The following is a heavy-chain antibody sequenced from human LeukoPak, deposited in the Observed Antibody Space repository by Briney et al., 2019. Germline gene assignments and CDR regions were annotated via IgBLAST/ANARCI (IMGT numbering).Heavy chain of an antibody. J-gene: IGHJ4*02. CDR1: GFTFSSYA. V-gene: IGHV3-66*04. CDR3: ARLSRTFSRLGAFDY. Sequence: PGGSLRLSCAASGFTFSSYAMSWARQAPGKGLEWVSVIYRGGRTEYTDSLKVRFTISRDNSKNTLYLQMNSLRAEDTAVYYCARLSRTFSRLGAFDYWGQGTLVTVSS. D-gene: IGHD2/OR15-2a*01. CDR2: IYRGGRT.